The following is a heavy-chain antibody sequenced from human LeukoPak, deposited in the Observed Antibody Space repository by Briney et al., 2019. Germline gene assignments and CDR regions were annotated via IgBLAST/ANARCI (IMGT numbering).Heavy chain of an antibody. V-gene: IGHV4-59*01. J-gene: IGHJ4*02. Sequence: KASETLSLTCTASGGSISSYYWSWIRQPPGKGLEWIGYIYYSGSTNYNPSLKSRVTISVDTSKNQFSLKLSSVTAADTAVYYCARGLSGGDWGYYFDYWGQGTLVTVSS. CDR3: ARGLSGGDWGYYFDY. CDR1: GGSISSYY. CDR2: IYYSGST. D-gene: IGHD2-21*02.